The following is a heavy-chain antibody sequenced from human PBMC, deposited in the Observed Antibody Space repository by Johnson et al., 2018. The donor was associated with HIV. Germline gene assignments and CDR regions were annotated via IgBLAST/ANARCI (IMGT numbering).Heavy chain of an antibody. Sequence: QVHLVESGGGVVKPGGSLRLSCAASGFTFSDYYMSWIRQAPGKGLEWVSYISHSGSTINYADSVKGRFNVPRDNAKNSLFLQMNSLRAEDTAVYYCRIYSYGGGGPFEIWGQGTMVTVSS. D-gene: IGHD5-18*01. CDR2: ISHSGSTI. V-gene: IGHV3-11*04. CDR3: RIYSYGGGGPFEI. J-gene: IGHJ3*02. CDR1: GFTFSDYY.